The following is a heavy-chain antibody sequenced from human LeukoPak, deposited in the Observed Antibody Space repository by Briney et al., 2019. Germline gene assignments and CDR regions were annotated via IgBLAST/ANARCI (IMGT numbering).Heavy chain of an antibody. D-gene: IGHD4/OR15-4a*01. V-gene: IGHV3-23*01. Sequence: PGGSLRLSCAASGFTFNNYALTWVRQTPGKGLECVSAISGDGVSPYYADSVRGRFTISRDNSKNTLYLQMNSLRVEDTAAYFCARDPGAFPYFFDCWGQGTLVTVSS. CDR1: GFTFNNYA. J-gene: IGHJ4*02. CDR2: ISGDGVSP. CDR3: ARDPGAFPYFFDC.